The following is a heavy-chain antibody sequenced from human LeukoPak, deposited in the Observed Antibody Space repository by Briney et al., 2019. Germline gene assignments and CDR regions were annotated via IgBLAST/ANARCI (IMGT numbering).Heavy chain of an antibody. J-gene: IGHJ4*02. Sequence: SETLSLTCAVYGGSFSGYYWSWIRQPPGKGLEWIGEINHSGSTYYNPSLKSRVTISVDTSKNLFSLKLSSVTAADTAVYYCARPLRFDYWGQGTLVTVSS. CDR2: INHSGST. V-gene: IGHV4-34*01. CDR1: GGSFSGYY. D-gene: IGHD5-12*01. CDR3: ARPLRFDY.